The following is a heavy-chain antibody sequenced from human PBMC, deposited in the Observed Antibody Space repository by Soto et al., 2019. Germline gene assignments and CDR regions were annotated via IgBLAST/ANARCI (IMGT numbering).Heavy chain of an antibody. J-gene: IGHJ6*02. Sequence: SETLSLTCTVSGGSISSSSFHWGWIRQPPGKGLEWIGSIYYSGSTYYSPSLKSRVTISVDTSKNQFSLKLSSVTAADTAVYYCARANYDILTGPPQYYGMDVWGQGTTVTVSS. CDR1: GGSISSSSFH. CDR3: ARANYDILTGPPQYYGMDV. D-gene: IGHD3-9*01. CDR2: IYYSGST. V-gene: IGHV4-39*01.